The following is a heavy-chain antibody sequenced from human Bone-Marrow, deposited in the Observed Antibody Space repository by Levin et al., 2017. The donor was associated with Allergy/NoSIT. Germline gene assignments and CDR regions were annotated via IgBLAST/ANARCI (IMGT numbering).Heavy chain of an antibody. CDR2: INGYNGKT. V-gene: IGHV1-18*01. CDR3: ARSIFGDYLDY. Sequence: ASVKVSCKASGYTFSSYGISWVRQAPGQGLEWMGWINGYNGKTNYAQNLQGRVTMTTDTSTSTVYMELRSLISDDTAFYYCARSIFGDYLDYWGQGTLVTVSS. J-gene: IGHJ4*02. D-gene: IGHD3-3*01. CDR1: GYTFSSYG.